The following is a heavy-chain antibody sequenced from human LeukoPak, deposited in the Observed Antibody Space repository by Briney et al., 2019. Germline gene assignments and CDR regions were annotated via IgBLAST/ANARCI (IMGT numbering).Heavy chain of an antibody. CDR3: ARPQSYGSGTHGGDAFDI. Sequence: ASVKVSCKASGYTFTSYDINWVRQATGQGLEWMGWMNPNSGNTGYAQKFQGRVTMTRDTSISTAYMELSRLRSDDTAVYYCARPQSYGSGTHGGDAFDIWGQGTMVTVSS. D-gene: IGHD3-10*01. CDR2: MNPNSGNT. J-gene: IGHJ3*02. V-gene: IGHV1-8*01. CDR1: GYTFTSYD.